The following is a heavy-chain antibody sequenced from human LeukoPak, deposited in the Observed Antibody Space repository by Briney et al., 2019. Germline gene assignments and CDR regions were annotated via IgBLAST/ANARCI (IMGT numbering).Heavy chain of an antibody. V-gene: IGHV1-69*13. CDR2: IIPIFGTA. CDR1: GGTFSSYA. Sequence: SVKVSCKASGGTFSSYAISWVRQAPGQGLEWMGGIIPIFGTANYAQKFQGRVTITADESTSTAYMELSSLRSEDTTVYYCARPGYSYGYGPKYYFDYWGQGTLVTVSS. D-gene: IGHD5-18*01. CDR3: ARPGYSYGYGPKYYFDY. J-gene: IGHJ4*02.